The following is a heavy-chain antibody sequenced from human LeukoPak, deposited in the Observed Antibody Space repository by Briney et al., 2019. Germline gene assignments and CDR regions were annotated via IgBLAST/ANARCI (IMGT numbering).Heavy chain of an antibody. D-gene: IGHD6-13*01. CDR2: ISGSGGST. Sequence: GGSLRLSCAASGFIFSSYAMSWVRQAPGKGLEWVSTISGSGGSTYYADSVKGRFTISRDNSKNTLYLQMNSLRAEDTAVYYCAKDHGSSDWYYFDYWGQGTLVTVSS. CDR3: AKDHGSSDWYYFDY. V-gene: IGHV3-23*01. CDR1: GFIFSSYA. J-gene: IGHJ4*02.